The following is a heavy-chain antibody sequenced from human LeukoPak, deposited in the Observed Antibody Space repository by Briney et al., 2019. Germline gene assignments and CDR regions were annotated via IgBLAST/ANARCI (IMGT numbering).Heavy chain of an antibody. CDR3: ARTHSWPAAPRGFDY. CDR2: IYPGDSDT. CDR1: GYSFTSYW. V-gene: IGHV5-51*01. J-gene: IGHJ4*02. Sequence: VESLKISCKGSGYSFTSYWIGWVRQMPGKGLEWMGIIYPGDSDTRYSPSFQGQVTISADKSISTAYLQWSSLKASDTAMYYCARTHSWPAAPRGFDYWGQGTLVTVSS. D-gene: IGHD2-2*01.